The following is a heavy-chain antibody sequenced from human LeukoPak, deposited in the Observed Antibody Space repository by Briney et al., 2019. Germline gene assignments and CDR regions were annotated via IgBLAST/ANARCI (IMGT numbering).Heavy chain of an antibody. V-gene: IGHV4-39*07. CDR3: ARGQYSSEDY. J-gene: IGHJ4*02. CDR2: IYYSGST. D-gene: IGHD6-25*01. Sequence: PSETLSLTCTVSGGSISSSSYYWGWIRQPPGKGLEWIGSIYYSGSTYYNPSLKSRVTISVDTPKNQFSLKLSSVTAADTAVYYCARGQYSSEDYWGQGTLVTVSS. CDR1: GGSISSSSYY.